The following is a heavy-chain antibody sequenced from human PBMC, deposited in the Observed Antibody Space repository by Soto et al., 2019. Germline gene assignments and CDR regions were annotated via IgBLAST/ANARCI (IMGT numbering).Heavy chain of an antibody. Sequence: SETLSLTCTVSGGSISSSSYFWGWIRQPPGKGLEWIGRIYYSGSTYYNPSLKSRVTISVDTSKNQFSLKLSSVTAADTSVYYSPTPLPLRDTTMGWGDWFDPLGQGTLVTVSS. CDR1: GGSISSSSYF. D-gene: IGHD3-16*01. CDR2: IYYSGST. CDR3: PTPLPLRDTTMGWGDWFDP. J-gene: IGHJ5*02. V-gene: IGHV4-39*01.